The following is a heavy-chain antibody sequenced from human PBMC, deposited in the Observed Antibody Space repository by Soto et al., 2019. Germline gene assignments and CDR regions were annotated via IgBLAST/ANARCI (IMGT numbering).Heavy chain of an antibody. V-gene: IGHV3-23*01. CDR2: ISGSGGST. CDR1: GFTFSSYA. J-gene: IGHJ3*02. D-gene: IGHD6-19*01. CDR3: AKDREAVAGEHDAFDI. Sequence: GESLKISCAASGFTFSSYAMSWVRQAPGKGLEWVSAISGSGGSTYYADSVKGRFTISRDNSKNTLYLQMNSLRAEDTAVYYCAKDREAVAGEHDAFDIWGQGTMVTVSS.